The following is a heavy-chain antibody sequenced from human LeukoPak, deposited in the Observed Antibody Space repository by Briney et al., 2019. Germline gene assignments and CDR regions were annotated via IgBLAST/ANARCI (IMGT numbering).Heavy chain of an antibody. J-gene: IGHJ4*02. CDR2: IYHSGST. Sequence: SETLSLTCTVSDGSISSGDYYWRWIRQPPGKGLEWIGYIYHSGSTYYNPSLKSRVTISVDRSKIQFSLKLSSVTAADTAVYYCAKDIRPQYYDSSGHDITYWGQGTLVTVSS. CDR3: AKDIRPQYYDSSGHDITY. D-gene: IGHD3-22*01. V-gene: IGHV4-30-2*01. CDR1: DGSISSGDYY.